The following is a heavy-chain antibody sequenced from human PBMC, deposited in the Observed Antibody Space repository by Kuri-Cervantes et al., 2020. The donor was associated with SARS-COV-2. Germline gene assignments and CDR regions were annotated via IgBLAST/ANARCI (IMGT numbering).Heavy chain of an antibody. V-gene: IGHV4-59*08. J-gene: IGHJ4*02. CDR3: ARHYAFDNFHK. D-gene: IGHD1-1*01. Sequence: SETLSLTCTVSGGSTSSYYWSWIRQPPGKGLEWIGYIYYSGSTNYNPSLKSRVTISVDTSKNQFSLRLTSVTAADTAIYYCARHYAFDNFHKWGQGTQVTGSS. CDR2: IYYSGST. CDR1: GGSTSSYY.